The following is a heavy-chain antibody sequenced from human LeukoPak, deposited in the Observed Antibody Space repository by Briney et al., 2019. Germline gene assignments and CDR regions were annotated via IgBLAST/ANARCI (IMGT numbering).Heavy chain of an antibody. J-gene: IGHJ6*02. Sequence: PSQTLSLTCAVSGGSISSGGYSWSWIRQPPGKGLEWIGEINHSGSTNYNPSLKSRVTISVDTSKNQFSLKLSSVTAADTAVYYCATLPGVYDSSREYGMDVWGQGTTVTVSS. V-gene: IGHV4-30-2*01. D-gene: IGHD3-22*01. CDR1: GGSISSGGYS. CDR3: ATLPGVYDSSREYGMDV. CDR2: INHSGST.